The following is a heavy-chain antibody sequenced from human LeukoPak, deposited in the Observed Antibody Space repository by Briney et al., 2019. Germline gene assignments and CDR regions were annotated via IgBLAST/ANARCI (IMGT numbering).Heavy chain of an antibody. Sequence: PSETLSLTCAVYGGSFSGYYWSWIRQPPGKGLEWIGEINHSGSTNYNPSLKSRVTISVDTSKNQFSLKLSSVTAADTAVYYCAREGWYDILTGYYSPGALDPWGQGTLVTVSS. D-gene: IGHD3-9*01. V-gene: IGHV4-34*01. CDR3: AREGWYDILTGYYSPGALDP. CDR2: INHSGST. J-gene: IGHJ5*02. CDR1: GGSFSGYY.